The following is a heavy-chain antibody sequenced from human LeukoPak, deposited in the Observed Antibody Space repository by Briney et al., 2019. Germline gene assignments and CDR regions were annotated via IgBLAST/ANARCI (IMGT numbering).Heavy chain of an antibody. CDR3: ARHRTYGSGSLPISDY. CDR1: GYTFSRHW. J-gene: IGHJ4*02. CDR2: IDPGDSNT. V-gene: IGHV5-51*01. Sequence: GESLKISCKVSGYTFSRHWIGWVRQMPGKVLEWMGIIDPGDSNTKYSPSLQGQVSFSADKSISTAYLQWSSLKASDTAMYYCARHRTYGSGSLPISDYWSQGTLVTVSS. D-gene: IGHD3-10*01.